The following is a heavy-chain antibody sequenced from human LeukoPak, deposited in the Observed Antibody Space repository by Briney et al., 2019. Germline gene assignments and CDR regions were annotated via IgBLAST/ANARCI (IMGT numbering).Heavy chain of an antibody. V-gene: IGHV3-11*04. J-gene: IGHJ4*02. CDR2: ISSSGSTI. CDR1: GFSFSDYY. CDR3: AREGGYDFWSGYYLGY. Sequence: GGSLRLSCAASGFSFSDYYMSWIRQAPGKGLEWVSYISSSGSTIYYADSVKGRFTISRDNAKNSLYLQMNSLRAEDTAVYYCAREGGYDFWSGYYLGYWGQGTLVTVSS. D-gene: IGHD3-3*01.